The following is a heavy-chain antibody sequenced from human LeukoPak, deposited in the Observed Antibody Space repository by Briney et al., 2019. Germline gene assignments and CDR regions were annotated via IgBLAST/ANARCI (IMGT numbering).Heavy chain of an antibody. V-gene: IGHV1-69*01. CDR2: IIPIFGTA. D-gene: IGHD5-12*01. CDR1: GGTFSSYA. J-gene: IGHJ4*02. Sequence: SVEVSCKASGGTFSSYAISWVRQAPGQGLEWMGGIIPIFGTANYAQKFQGRVTITADESTSTAYMELSSLRSEDTAVYYCARGAGYSGYDRSGEFDYWGQGTLVTVSS. CDR3: ARGAGYSGYDRSGEFDY.